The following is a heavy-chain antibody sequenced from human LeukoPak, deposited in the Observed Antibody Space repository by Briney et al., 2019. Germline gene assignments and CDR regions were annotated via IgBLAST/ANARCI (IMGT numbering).Heavy chain of an antibody. CDR3: ARDPPYYDSSGYYYDY. Sequence: GGSLRLSCVASGFTFSTYSMNWVRQAPGKGLEWVSSISGSSIYIYYADSVKGRFTISRDNAKNPLYLQMNSLRAEDTAVYYCARDPPYYDSSGYYYDYWGQGTLVTVSS. D-gene: IGHD3-22*01. CDR1: GFTFSTYS. V-gene: IGHV3-21*01. J-gene: IGHJ4*02. CDR2: ISGSSIYI.